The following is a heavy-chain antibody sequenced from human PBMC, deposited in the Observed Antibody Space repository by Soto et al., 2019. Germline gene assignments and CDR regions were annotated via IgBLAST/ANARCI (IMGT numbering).Heavy chain of an antibody. Sequence: ASVKVSCKASGYTFSTYYMHWVRQAPGQGYEWMGIINPSGGSTTYAQKFQGRVTMTRDTSTTTVYMELSSLKSEDTAVYYCAGDPDSHYNDSHAYSYPWGQGTLVTVSS. CDR2: INPSGGST. CDR1: GYTFSTYY. D-gene: IGHD3-22*01. J-gene: IGHJ5*02. V-gene: IGHV1-46*01. CDR3: AGDPDSHYNDSHAYSYP.